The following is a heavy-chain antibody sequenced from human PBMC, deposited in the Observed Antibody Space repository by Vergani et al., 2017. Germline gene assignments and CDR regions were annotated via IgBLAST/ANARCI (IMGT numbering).Heavy chain of an antibody. V-gene: IGHV4-34*01. Sequence: QVQLQQWGAGLLKPSETLSLTCAVHGGSFSGYYWSWIRQPPGKGLEWIGEINHSGSTNYNPSLKSRVTISVDTSKNQFSLKLSSVTAADTAVYYCAHFQIRTTVTPPDDWGQGTLVTVSS. CDR2: INHSGST. J-gene: IGHJ4*02. CDR3: AHFQIRTTVTPPDD. CDR1: GGSFSGYY. D-gene: IGHD4-17*01.